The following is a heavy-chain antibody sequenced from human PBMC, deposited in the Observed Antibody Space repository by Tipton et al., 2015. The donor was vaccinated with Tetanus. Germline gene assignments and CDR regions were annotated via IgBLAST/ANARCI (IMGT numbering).Heavy chain of an antibody. CDR3: ARRQTYCTNGFCPFEN. D-gene: IGHD2-8*01. Sequence: TLSLTCTVSGGSINSYYWSWLRLPPGKELEWIGSIYYSGSTYYNPSHKSRVTISVNTSKNQFSLRLSSVTAADTAVYYCARRQTYCTNGFCPFENWGQGTLVTVSS. CDR1: GGSINSYY. CDR2: IYYSGST. V-gene: IGHV4-59*05. J-gene: IGHJ4*02.